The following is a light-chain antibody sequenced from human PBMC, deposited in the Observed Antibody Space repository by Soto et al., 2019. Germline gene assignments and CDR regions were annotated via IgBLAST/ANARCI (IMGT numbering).Light chain of an antibody. Sequence: QSALTQPASVSGSPGQSITISCTGTSSDVGGYNYGSWYQQHPGKAPKLMIYDVSNRPSGVSNRFSGSKSGNTASMTISGLQAEDESDYYCGSYTSSSTVIFGGGTKLTVL. CDR1: SSDVGGYNY. CDR2: DVS. J-gene: IGLJ2*01. V-gene: IGLV2-14*03. CDR3: GSYTSSSTVI.